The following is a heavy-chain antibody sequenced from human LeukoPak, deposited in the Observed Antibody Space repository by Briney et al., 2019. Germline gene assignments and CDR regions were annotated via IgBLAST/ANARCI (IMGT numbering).Heavy chain of an antibody. D-gene: IGHD4-17*01. Sequence: GGSLRLSCAASGFTFSTYGMNWVRQAPGEGLEWVSSISSSSSYIYYADSVKGRFTISRDNAKNSLYLQMNSLRAEDTAVYYCARDRYGDYSFDYWGQGTLVTVSS. V-gene: IGHV3-21*01. CDR1: GFTFSTYG. CDR2: ISSSSSYI. CDR3: ARDRYGDYSFDY. J-gene: IGHJ4*02.